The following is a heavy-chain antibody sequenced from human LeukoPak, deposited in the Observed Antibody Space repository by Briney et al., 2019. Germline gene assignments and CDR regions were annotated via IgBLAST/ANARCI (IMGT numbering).Heavy chain of an antibody. CDR1: GHTLTELS. Sequence: ASVKVSCKVSGHTLTELSMHWVRQAPGKGLEWMGSFDPEDGETMYAQKFQGRVTMTGDTSTDTAYMELSSLRSEDTAVYYCATDQTGANDAFDIWGQGTMVTVSS. CDR3: ATDQTGANDAFDI. D-gene: IGHD1-26*01. J-gene: IGHJ3*02. CDR2: FDPEDGET. V-gene: IGHV1-24*01.